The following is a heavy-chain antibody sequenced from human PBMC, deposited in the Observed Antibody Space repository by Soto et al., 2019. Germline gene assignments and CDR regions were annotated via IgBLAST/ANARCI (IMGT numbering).Heavy chain of an antibody. CDR2: IRSKHNNYAT. V-gene: IGHV3-73*02. CDR1: GFAFSVSA. Sequence: EVPLGESGGCLVQPGGSLKLSCAASGFAFSVSALHWVRQASGKGLEWVGRIRSKHNNYATEYATSVKGRFTSARVDAMTMAYLEMNSLKTENAAVSDCTRFSATEGGFFDFWGRGTLVTVSS. CDR3: TRFSATEGGFFDF. J-gene: IGHJ2*01. D-gene: IGHD2-21*02.